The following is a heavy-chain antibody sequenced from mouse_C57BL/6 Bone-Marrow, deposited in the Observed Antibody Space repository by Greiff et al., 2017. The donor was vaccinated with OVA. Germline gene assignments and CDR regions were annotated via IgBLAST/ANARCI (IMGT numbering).Heavy chain of an antibody. Sequence: EVKLQESGPGMVKPSQSLSLTCTVTGYSITSGYDWHWIRHFPGNKLEWMGYISYSGSTNYNPSLKSRISITHDTSKNHFFLKLNSVTTEDTATYYCARRYSNFRYFDVWGTGTTVTVSS. CDR2: ISYSGST. V-gene: IGHV3-1*01. J-gene: IGHJ1*03. CDR1: GYSITSGYD. D-gene: IGHD2-5*01. CDR3: ARRYSNFRYFDV.